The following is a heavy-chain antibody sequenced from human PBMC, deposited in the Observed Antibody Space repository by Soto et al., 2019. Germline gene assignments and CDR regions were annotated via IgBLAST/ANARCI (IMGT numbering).Heavy chain of an antibody. CDR1: GASISSSSHY. Sequence: SETLSLTCTVSGASISSSSHYWVWIRQPPEKGLEWIGSISYSGHTDYTPSLKSRVTISVDTSKNQFSLKLSSVTAADTAVYYCARWAVGTMFSYWGQGTLVTVSS. J-gene: IGHJ4*02. V-gene: IGHV4-39*01. CDR3: ARWAVGTMFSY. CDR2: ISYSGHT. D-gene: IGHD1-1*01.